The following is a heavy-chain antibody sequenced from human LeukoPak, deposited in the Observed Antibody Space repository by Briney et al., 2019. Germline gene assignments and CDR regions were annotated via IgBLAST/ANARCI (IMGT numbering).Heavy chain of an antibody. J-gene: IGHJ4*02. CDR3: ARAPPSWGFYY. D-gene: IGHD7-27*01. CDR1: GYTFTSYG. CDR2: MNPNSGAA. V-gene: IGHV1-8*01. Sequence: ASVKVSCKASGYTFTSYGFNWLRQATGQGPEWMGWMNPNSGAAGYAQKFQGRVTMTRSASINTAYMELTDLRSEGTAVYYCARAPPSWGFYYWGQGTLVTVSS.